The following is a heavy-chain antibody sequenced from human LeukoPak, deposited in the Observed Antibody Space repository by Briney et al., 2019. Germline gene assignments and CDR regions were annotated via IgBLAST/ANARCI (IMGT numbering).Heavy chain of an antibody. CDR3: ARDRVVTTIRSGAFDI. Sequence: TGGSLRLSCAASGLTVSSNYMSWVRQAPGEGLEWGSVIYTGGDTYYADSVKGRFTISRDNSKNTLYLQMNDLRAEDTAVYYCARDRVVTTIRSGAFDIWGQGTMVTVSS. V-gene: IGHV3-66*01. J-gene: IGHJ3*02. CDR1: GLTVSSNY. CDR2: IYTGGDT. D-gene: IGHD2-21*02.